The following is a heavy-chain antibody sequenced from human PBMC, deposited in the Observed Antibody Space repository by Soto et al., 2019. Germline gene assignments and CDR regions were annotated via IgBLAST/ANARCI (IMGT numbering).Heavy chain of an antibody. CDR1: GFTFSAFG. V-gene: IGHV3-30*18. D-gene: IGHD3-10*01. CDR2: ISYDGILK. CDR3: AKDFKISGGHYGSLNYYYGMDV. J-gene: IGHJ6*02. Sequence: QVHLVESGGGVVQPGRSLRLSCEASGFTFSAFGMHWVRQAPGKGLEWVAIISYDGILKYYADPVKGRFTISRDTSKSAFYLQMNSLRPEDTAVYYCAKDFKISGGHYGSLNYYYGMDVWGQGTTVTVSS.